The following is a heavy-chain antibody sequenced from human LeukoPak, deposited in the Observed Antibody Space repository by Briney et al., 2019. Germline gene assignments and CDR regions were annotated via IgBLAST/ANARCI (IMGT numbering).Heavy chain of an antibody. D-gene: IGHD3-22*01. CDR2: ISGSDGKT. CDR1: GFTFSSYV. V-gene: IGHV3-23*01. J-gene: IGHJ4*02. Sequence: GGSLRLSCAASGFTFSSYVMSWVRQVPGKGLEWVSTISGSDGKTYYADSVKGRFTISRDNSKNTLYLQMNSLRAEDTAVYYCAKGYYDSSGYYFWFFDYWGQGALVTVSS. CDR3: AKGYYDSSGYYFWFFDY.